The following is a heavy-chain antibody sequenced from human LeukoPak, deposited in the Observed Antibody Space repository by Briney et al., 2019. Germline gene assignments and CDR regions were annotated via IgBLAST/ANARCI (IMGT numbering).Heavy chain of an antibody. CDR1: GGSISSSSYY. V-gene: IGHV4-39*01. Sequence: KPSETLSLTCTVSGGSISSSSYYWGWIRQPPGKGLVWIGSIYYSGSTYYNPSLKSRVTISVDTSKNQFSLKLSSVTAADTAVYYCARHPPNWGIKYFDLWGRGTLVTVSS. CDR2: IYYSGST. D-gene: IGHD7-27*01. CDR3: ARHPPNWGIKYFDL. J-gene: IGHJ2*01.